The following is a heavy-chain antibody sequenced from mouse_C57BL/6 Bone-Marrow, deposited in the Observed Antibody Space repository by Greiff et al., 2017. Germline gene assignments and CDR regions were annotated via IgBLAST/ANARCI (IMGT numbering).Heavy chain of an antibody. CDR3: ARSRGNYAYCYAMDY. CDR1: GYTFTSYW. D-gene: IGHD2-1*01. V-gene: IGHV1-53*01. Sequence: VQLQQSGTELVKPGASVKLSCKASGYTFTSYWMHWVKQRPGQGLEWIGNINPSNGGTNYNEKFQSKATLTVDKSSSTAYMQLSSLTSEDSAVYYCARSRGNYAYCYAMDYWGQGTSVTVSS. CDR2: INPSNGGT. J-gene: IGHJ4*01.